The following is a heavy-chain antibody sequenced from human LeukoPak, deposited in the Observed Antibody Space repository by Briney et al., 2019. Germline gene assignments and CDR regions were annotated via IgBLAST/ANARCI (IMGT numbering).Heavy chain of an antibody. CDR2: ISYDGSNK. CDR3: ARDLGDYGGY. Sequence: GRSLRLSCAASGFTFSSYAMHWVRQAPGKGLEWVAVISYDGSNKYYADSVKGRFTIPRDNSKNTLYLQMNSLRAEDTAVYYCARDLGDYGGYWGQGTLVTVSS. V-gene: IGHV3-30-3*01. J-gene: IGHJ4*02. D-gene: IGHD4-17*01. CDR1: GFTFSSYA.